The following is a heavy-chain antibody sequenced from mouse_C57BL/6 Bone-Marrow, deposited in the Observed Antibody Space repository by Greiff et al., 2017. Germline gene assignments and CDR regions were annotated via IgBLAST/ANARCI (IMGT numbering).Heavy chain of an antibody. D-gene: IGHD4-1*01. J-gene: IGHJ2*01. V-gene: IGHV1-9*01. CDR1: GYTFTGYW. Sequence: QVQLQQSGAELMKPGASVKLSCKATGYTFTGYWIEWVKQRPGHGLEWIGEILPGSGSTYYNEKFKGKATLTAEKSSSTAYMQLSSLTSEDSAVYFCARTGKGYWGQGTTLTVSS. CDR3: ARTGKGY. CDR2: ILPGSGST.